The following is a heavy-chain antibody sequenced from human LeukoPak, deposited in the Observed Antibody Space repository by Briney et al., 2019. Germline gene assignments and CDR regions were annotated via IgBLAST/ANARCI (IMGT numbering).Heavy chain of an antibody. CDR2: IYSTGDT. CDR3: ARGSRVYDRSGFHTWHDY. J-gene: IGHJ4*03. CDR1: GASINNYY. V-gene: IGHV4-4*08. Sequence: SETLSLTCTVSGASINNYYWSWVRQPPLKGLEWIGYIYSTGDTSYNPSLESRVSISMDTSKNHFSLGITSVTAADTAVNYCARGSRVYDRSGFHTWHDYWGHGTLVTVSS. D-gene: IGHD3-22*01.